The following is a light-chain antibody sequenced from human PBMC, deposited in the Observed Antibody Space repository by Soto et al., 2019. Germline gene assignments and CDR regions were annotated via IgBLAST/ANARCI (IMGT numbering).Light chain of an antibody. CDR1: QSISSY. CDR2: AAS. Sequence: DIQMTQSPSSLSASVGVRVTITCRASQSISSYLNWYQQKPGKAPKLLIYAASSLQSGVLSRFSGRGSGTDFTLTISSLQPEDFATYYCQQSYSTPITFGPGTKVDIK. J-gene: IGKJ3*01. CDR3: QQSYSTPIT. V-gene: IGKV1-39*01.